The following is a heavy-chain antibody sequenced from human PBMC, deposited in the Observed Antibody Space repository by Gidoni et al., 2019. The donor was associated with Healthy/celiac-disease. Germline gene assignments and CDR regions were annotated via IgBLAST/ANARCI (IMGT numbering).Heavy chain of an antibody. CDR2: INHSGST. Sequence: QVQLQQWGAGLLKPSETLSLTCAVYGGSFSGYYWSWIRQPPGKGLEWIGEINHSGSTNYNPSLKSRVTISVDTSKNQFSLKLSSVTAADTAVYYCARRGRITMIVGFDPWSQGTLVTVSS. J-gene: IGHJ5*02. V-gene: IGHV4-34*01. D-gene: IGHD3-22*01. CDR3: ARRGRITMIVGFDP. CDR1: GGSFSGYY.